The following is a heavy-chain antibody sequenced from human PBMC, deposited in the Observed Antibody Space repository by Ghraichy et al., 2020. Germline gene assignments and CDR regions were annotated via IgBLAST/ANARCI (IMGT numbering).Heavy chain of an antibody. CDR1: GFTISDNY. J-gene: IGHJ3*01. V-gene: IGHV3-53*01. CDR2: LYSATSI. Sequence: GGSLRLSCAVSGFTISDNYMAWVRQAPGKGLVCVSVLYSATSIYYADSVKGRFTISRDNSKNTLFLQMEGLRAEDTAVYYCARRIMGDALDVWGQGTMVTVSS. CDR3: ARRIMGDALDV. D-gene: IGHD2-8*01.